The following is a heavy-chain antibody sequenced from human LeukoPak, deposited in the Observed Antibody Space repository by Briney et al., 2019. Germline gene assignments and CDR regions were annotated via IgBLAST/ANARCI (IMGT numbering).Heavy chain of an antibody. V-gene: IGHV3-23*01. Sequence: GGSLRLSCAASGFTFSNFAMSWVRRAPGKGLEWVSAISGSGDSTYYADSVKGRFTISRDNSKNTLYLQMTSLRAEDTAVYYCAKDLPHYYESSATGPFDYWGQGTLVTVSS. CDR1: GFTFSNFA. CDR2: ISGSGDST. D-gene: IGHD3-22*01. CDR3: AKDLPHYYESSATGPFDY. J-gene: IGHJ4*02.